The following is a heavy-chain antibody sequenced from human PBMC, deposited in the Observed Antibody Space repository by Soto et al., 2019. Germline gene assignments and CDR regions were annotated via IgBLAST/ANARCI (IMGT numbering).Heavy chain of an antibody. D-gene: IGHD3-22*01. CDR1: GFTFSSYS. V-gene: IGHV3-21*01. Sequence: GGSLRLSCAASGFTFSSYSMNWVRQAPGKGLEWVSSISSSSSYIYYADSVKGRFTISRDNAKNSLYLQMSSLRAEDTAVYHCARGQPTYYYDSSGPPDAFDIWGQGTMVTVSS. CDR2: ISSSSSYI. J-gene: IGHJ3*02. CDR3: ARGQPTYYYDSSGPPDAFDI.